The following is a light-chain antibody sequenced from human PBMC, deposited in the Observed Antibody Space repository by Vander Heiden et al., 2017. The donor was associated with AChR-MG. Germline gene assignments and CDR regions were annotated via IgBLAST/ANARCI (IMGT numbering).Light chain of an antibody. J-gene: IGKJ1*01. CDR1: QTIRND. CDR2: GAS. V-gene: IGKV3-15*01. CDR3: HQYNNWPLGT. Sequence: IVLTQFPATLSVSPGEEATLSCRATQTIRNDLAWYQQRPGRSPRLLIYGASTRATGIPARFSGNGSGTDFTLTISSLQSEDFAVYFCHQYNNWPLGTFGQGTKVEIK.